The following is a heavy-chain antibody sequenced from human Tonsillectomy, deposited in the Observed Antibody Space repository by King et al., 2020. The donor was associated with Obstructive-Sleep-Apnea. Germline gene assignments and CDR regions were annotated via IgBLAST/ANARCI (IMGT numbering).Heavy chain of an antibody. CDR3: AREHCSTISCYAGYYFYGMDV. Sequence: QLVQSGGTLVQPGGSLRLSCAASKFTFSTYWMSWVRQAPGKGLEWVANIKQDGSEKYYVDSVKGRFTISRDNAKNSLYLQMNSLRAEDTAVYYCAREHCSTISCYAGYYFYGMDVWGQGTTVTVSS. V-gene: IGHV3-7*03. D-gene: IGHD2-2*01. J-gene: IGHJ6*02. CDR1: KFTFSTYW. CDR2: IKQDGSEK.